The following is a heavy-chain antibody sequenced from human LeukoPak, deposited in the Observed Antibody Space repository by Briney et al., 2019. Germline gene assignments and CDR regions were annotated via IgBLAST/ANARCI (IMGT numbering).Heavy chain of an antibody. Sequence: GGSLRLSCAASGFTFSSYAMSRVRQAPGKGLEWVSAISGSGGSTYYADSVKGRFAISRDNSKNTLYLQMNSLRAEDTAVYYCAKGTHSTESFDYWGQGTLVTVSS. V-gene: IGHV3-23*01. J-gene: IGHJ4*02. CDR2: ISGSGGST. D-gene: IGHD6-13*01. CDR3: AKGTHSTESFDY. CDR1: GFTFSSYA.